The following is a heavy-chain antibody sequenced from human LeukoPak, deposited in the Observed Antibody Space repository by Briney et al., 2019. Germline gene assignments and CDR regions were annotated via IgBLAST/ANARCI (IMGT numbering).Heavy chain of an antibody. CDR1: GYSFTSYW. D-gene: IGHD3-10*01. CDR2: FYPGDSDT. CDR3: ARDAGVWFGEYYFDY. J-gene: IGHJ4*02. V-gene: IGHV5-51*01. Sequence: GESLKISCKGSGYSFTSYWIGWVRQMPGKGLEWMGIFYPGDSDTRYSPSFQGQVTISADKSISTAYLQWSSLKASDTAMYYCARDAGVWFGEYYFDYWGQGTLVTVSS.